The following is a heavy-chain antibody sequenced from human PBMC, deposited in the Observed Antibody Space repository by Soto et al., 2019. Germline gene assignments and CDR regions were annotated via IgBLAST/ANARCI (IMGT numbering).Heavy chain of an antibody. J-gene: IGHJ6*02. Sequence: QVQLVESGGGVVQPGRSLRLSCAASGFTFSSYGMHWVRQAPGKGLEWVAVIWYDGSNKYYADSVKGRFTISRDNSKNTLYLQMNSLRAEDTAVYYCARDGDVLRYFGWLPLYYYGMDVWGQGTTVTVSS. V-gene: IGHV3-33*01. CDR2: IWYDGSNK. CDR3: ARDGDVLRYFGWLPLYYYGMDV. D-gene: IGHD3-9*01. CDR1: GFTFSSYG.